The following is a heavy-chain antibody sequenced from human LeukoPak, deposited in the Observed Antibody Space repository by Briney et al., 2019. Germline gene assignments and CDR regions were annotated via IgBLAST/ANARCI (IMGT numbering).Heavy chain of an antibody. CDR3: ARGVLHDRSGYPFDY. J-gene: IGHJ4*02. V-gene: IGHV4-4*09. CDR1: GGSICHYF. CDR2: IYTSGRT. Sequence: SETLSLTCTVSGGSICHYFWSGIRQPPGEGLEWSGCIYTSGRTNHNPSLKSRVAISVDPSKNQFSLNLSSVTAADTAVYYCARGVLHDRSGYPFDYWGRGTLVTVSS. D-gene: IGHD3-22*01.